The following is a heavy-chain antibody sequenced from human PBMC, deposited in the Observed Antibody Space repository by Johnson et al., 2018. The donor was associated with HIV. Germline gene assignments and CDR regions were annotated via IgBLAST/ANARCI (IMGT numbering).Heavy chain of an antibody. CDR3: TTVGGILGTYAFDI. J-gene: IGHJ3*02. V-gene: IGHV3-15*01. CDR2: IKSKTDGGTT. CDR1: GFTFSNAW. D-gene: IGHD2-8*02. Sequence: MQLVESGGGLVQPGGSLRLSCAASGFTFSNAWMSWVRQAPGKGLEWVGRIKSKTDGGTTDYAAPVKGRFTISRDDSKNTLYLQMNSLKTEDTALYYCTTVGGILGTYAFDIWGQGTMVTVSS.